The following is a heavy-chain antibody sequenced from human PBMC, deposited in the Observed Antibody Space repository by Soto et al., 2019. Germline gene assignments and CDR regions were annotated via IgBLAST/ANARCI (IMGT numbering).Heavy chain of an antibody. V-gene: IGHV1-18*01. CDR1: GYTFTSYG. Sequence: ASVKVSCKASGYTFTSYGISWVRLAPGQGLEWRGWISAYNGNTNYAQKLQGRVTMTTDTSTSTAYMELRSLRSDDTAVYYCARYRLPYYYDSSGYPLNYYYYGMDVWGQGTTVTVSS. J-gene: IGHJ6*02. D-gene: IGHD3-22*01. CDR3: ARYRLPYYYDSSGYPLNYYYYGMDV. CDR2: ISAYNGNT.